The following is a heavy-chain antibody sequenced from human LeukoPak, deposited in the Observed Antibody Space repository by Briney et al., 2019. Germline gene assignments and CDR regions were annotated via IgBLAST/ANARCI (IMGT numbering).Heavy chain of an antibody. CDR3: ARRSITIFGVVIRYAFDI. V-gene: IGHV4-38-2*01. J-gene: IGHJ3*02. CDR2: IYHSGST. CDR1: GYSISSGYY. Sequence: SETLSLTCAVSGYSISSGYYWGWIRQPPGKGLEWIGSIYHSGSTYYNPSLKSRVTISVDTSKNQLSLKLSSVTAADTAVYYCARRSITIFGVVIRYAFDIWGQGTMVTVSS. D-gene: IGHD3-3*01.